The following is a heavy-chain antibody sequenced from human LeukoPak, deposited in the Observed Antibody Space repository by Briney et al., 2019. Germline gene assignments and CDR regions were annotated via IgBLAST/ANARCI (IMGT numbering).Heavy chain of an antibody. V-gene: IGHV1-2*02. CDR2: INPNSGGT. CDR3: ARDVDTAMVSGFDY. Sequence: ASVKVSCKASGYTFTGYYMHWVRQAPGQGLEWMGWINPNSGGTNYAQKFQGRVTMTRDTSISTAYMELSRLRSDDTAVYYCARDVDTAMVSGFDYWGQGTLVTVSS. D-gene: IGHD5-18*01. J-gene: IGHJ4*02. CDR1: GYTFTGYY.